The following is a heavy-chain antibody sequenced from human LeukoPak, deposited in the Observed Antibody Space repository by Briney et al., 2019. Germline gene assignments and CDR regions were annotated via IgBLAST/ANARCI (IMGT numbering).Heavy chain of an antibody. J-gene: IGHJ4*02. CDR1: GFTFSDYG. CDR3: AKGGYNYAPGLDY. D-gene: IGHD5-18*01. CDR2: TSSDGSNK. Sequence: SGGSLRLSCAAPGFTFSDYGIHWVRQAPGKGLEWVAVTSSDGSNKFYADSVKGRFTISRDNSKNVLYLQMNSLRAEDTAVYYCAKGGYNYAPGLDYWGQGTLVTVSS. V-gene: IGHV3-30*18.